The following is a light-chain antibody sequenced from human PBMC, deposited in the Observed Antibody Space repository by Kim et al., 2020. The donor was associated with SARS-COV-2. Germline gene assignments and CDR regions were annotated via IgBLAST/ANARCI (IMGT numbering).Light chain of an antibody. V-gene: IGLV2-18*02. CDR1: SRDVGSYNR. CDR3: SSYTSSSTWV. J-gene: IGLJ3*02. CDR2: EVS. Sequence: GQSVTISCTGTSRDVGSYNRVSWYQQPPGTAPKLIIYEVSNRPSGVPDRFSGSKSGNTASLTISGLQAEDEADYYCSSYTSSSTWVFGGGTQLTVL.